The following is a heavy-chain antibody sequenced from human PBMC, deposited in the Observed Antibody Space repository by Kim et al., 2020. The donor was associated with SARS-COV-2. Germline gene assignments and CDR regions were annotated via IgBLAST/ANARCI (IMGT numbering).Heavy chain of an antibody. D-gene: IGHD6-19*01. CDR3: AKGSWGIAVAGTFDY. V-gene: IGHV3-23*01. Sequence: DAVKGRFTTPRENSKNTLYLQMNSRRAEDTAVYYCAKGSWGIAVAGTFDYWGQGTLVTVSS. J-gene: IGHJ4*02.